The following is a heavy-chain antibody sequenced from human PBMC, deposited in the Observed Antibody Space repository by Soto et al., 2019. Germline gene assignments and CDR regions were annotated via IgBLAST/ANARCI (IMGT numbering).Heavy chain of an antibody. D-gene: IGHD1-1*01. CDR2: MNPNSGDT. V-gene: IGHV1-8*01. J-gene: IGHJ6*02. Sequence: QVQLVQSGAEVKKPGGSVKVSCKASGYTFTSYDINWVRQATGQGLEWMGWMNPNSGDTGYAQKIQGRVTMTRNTSITTAYTELSSLRSEVTAVYYCAIEMTTRGMDVCGQGATVTVSS. CDR1: GYTFTSYD. CDR3: AIEMTTRGMDV.